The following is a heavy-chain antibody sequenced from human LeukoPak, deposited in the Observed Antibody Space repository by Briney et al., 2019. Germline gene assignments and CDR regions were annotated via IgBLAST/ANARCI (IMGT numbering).Heavy chain of an antibody. V-gene: IGHV4-34*01. CDR2: IDHSGST. Sequence: SETLSLTCAVYGGSFSGYYWSWIRQPPGKGLEWIGEIDHSGSTNYNPSLKSRVTISLDTSKNQFSLKMGSVTAADTAVYYCARGSLGVAADYWGQGTLVTVSS. J-gene: IGHJ4*02. CDR1: GGSFSGYY. CDR3: ARGSLGVAADY. D-gene: IGHD2-15*01.